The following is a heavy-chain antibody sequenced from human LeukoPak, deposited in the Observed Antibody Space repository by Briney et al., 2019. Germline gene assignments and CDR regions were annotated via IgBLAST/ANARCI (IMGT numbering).Heavy chain of an antibody. D-gene: IGHD3-22*01. CDR2: ISDDGSNK. Sequence: HPGGSLTLSCAASGFTFSSYAIHWVRQAPGEGLEWVTVISDDGSNKYYADSVKGRFTISRDNSKNTLYLQMNSLRAEDTAVYYCAKALAAYYYDSSGYFDYWGQGTLVTVSS. V-gene: IGHV3-30*04. J-gene: IGHJ4*02. CDR1: GFTFSSYA. CDR3: AKALAAYYYDSSGYFDY.